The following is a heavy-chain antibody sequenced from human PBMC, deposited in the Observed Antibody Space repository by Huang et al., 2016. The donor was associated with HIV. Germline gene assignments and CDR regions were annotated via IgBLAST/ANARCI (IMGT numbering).Heavy chain of an antibody. Sequence: QVQLQQWGAELLKPSETLSLTCAVSGGSFSGHYWTWIRQPPGRGLEWIGEISDRGRTTYNPSLKSRVTSSGDTSQSQFSLKLNSVTAADTAIYYCARMFKYDSGGYWGNDAFDIWGQGTMVTVSS. CDR2: ISDRGRT. CDR1: GGSFSGHY. CDR3: ARMFKYDSGGYWGNDAFDI. D-gene: IGHD3-22*01. J-gene: IGHJ3*02. V-gene: IGHV4-34*02.